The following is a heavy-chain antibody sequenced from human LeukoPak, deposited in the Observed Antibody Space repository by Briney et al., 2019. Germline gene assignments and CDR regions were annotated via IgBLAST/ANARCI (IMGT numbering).Heavy chain of an antibody. CDR1: GFSFSTRG. Sequence: GGSLRLSCAASGFSFSTRGMHWVRQAPGKGLEWVAAISYDGSNKYYADSVKDRFTISRDNSKNTLDLQMNSLRAEDTAVYYCARLYSSGWYADHGGQGTLVTVSS. V-gene: IGHV3-33*01. D-gene: IGHD6-19*01. CDR2: ISYDGSNK. CDR3: ARLYSSGWYADH. J-gene: IGHJ4*02.